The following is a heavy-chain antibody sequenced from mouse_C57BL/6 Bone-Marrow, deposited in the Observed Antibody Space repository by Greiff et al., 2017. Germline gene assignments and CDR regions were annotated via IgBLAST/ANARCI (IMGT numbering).Heavy chain of an antibody. CDR1: GFNIKDYY. D-gene: IGHD1-1*01. Sequence: EVQLQQSGAELVRPGASVKLSCTASGFNIKDYYMHWVKQRPEQGLEWIGWIDPENGDTEYASKFQGKATITADTSSNTAYLQLSSLTSEDTAVYYCKITTGAYWGQGTLVTVSA. V-gene: IGHV14-4*01. CDR2: IDPENGDT. J-gene: IGHJ3*01. CDR3: KITTGAY.